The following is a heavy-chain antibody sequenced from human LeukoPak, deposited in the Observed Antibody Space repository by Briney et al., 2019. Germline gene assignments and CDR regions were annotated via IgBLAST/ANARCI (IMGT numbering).Heavy chain of an antibody. CDR3: ARDGTYGSGSYSKGFDY. CDR2: IYYSGST. CDR1: GGSISSGGYY. V-gene: IGHV4-31*03. J-gene: IGHJ4*02. D-gene: IGHD3-10*01. Sequence: SETLSLTCTVFGGSISSGGYYWSWIRQHPGKGLEWIGYIYYSGSTYYNPSLKSRVTISVDTSKNQFSLKLSSVTAADTAVYYCARDGTYGSGSYSKGFDYWGQGTLVTVSS.